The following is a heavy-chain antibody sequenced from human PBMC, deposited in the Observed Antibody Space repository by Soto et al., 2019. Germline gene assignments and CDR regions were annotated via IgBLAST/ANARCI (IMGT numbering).Heavy chain of an antibody. J-gene: IGHJ4*02. V-gene: IGHV4-34*01. CDR2: INHSGST. CDR3: ARSYSSSSPLYFDY. D-gene: IGHD6-6*01. CDR1: GGSFSGYY. Sequence: PSETLSLTXAVYGGSFSGYYWSWIRQPPGKGLEWIGEINHSGSTNYNPSLKSRVTISVDTSKNQFSLKLSSVTAADTAVYYCARSYSSSSPLYFDYWGQGTLVTVSS.